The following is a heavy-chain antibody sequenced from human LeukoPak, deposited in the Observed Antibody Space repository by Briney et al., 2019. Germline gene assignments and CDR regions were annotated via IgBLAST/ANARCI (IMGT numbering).Heavy chain of an antibody. CDR3: ARGEQEMATMSIDY. D-gene: IGHD5-24*01. Sequence: GGSLRLSCAASGFTFRIYSMNWVRQRPGKGLKWVSYISSGGSTIYYADSVRGRFTVARDNAKNSLYLEMNGLRAEDTAVYYCARGEQEMATMSIDYWGQGSRVTVSS. CDR2: ISSGGSTI. V-gene: IGHV3-48*01. J-gene: IGHJ4*02. CDR1: GFTFRIYS.